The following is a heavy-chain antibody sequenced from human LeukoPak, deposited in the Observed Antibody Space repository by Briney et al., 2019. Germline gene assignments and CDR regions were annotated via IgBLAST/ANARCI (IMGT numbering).Heavy chain of an antibody. CDR2: IYYSGST. Sequence: SETLSLTCTVSGDSIVSRNYHWGWIRQPPGKGLEWIGYIYYSGSTNYNPSLKSRVTISVDTSKNQFSLKLSSVTAADTAVYYCAGSSGWYFDNWFDPWGQGTLVTVSS. CDR3: AGSSGWYFDNWFDP. D-gene: IGHD6-19*01. CDR1: GDSIVSRNYH. V-gene: IGHV4-61*05. J-gene: IGHJ5*02.